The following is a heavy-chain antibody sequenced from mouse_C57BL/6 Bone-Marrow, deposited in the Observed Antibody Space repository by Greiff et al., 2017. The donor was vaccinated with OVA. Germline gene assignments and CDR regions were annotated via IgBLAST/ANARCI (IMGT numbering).Heavy chain of an antibody. J-gene: IGHJ4*01. CDR3: ARCGYYVDAMDY. V-gene: IGHV1-54*01. CDR1: GYAFTNYL. Sequence: QVQLQQSGAELVRPGTSVKVSCKASGYAFTNYLIEWVKQRPGQGLEWIGVINPGSGGTNYNEKFKGKATLTADKSSSTAYMQLSSLTSEDSAVYFCARCGYYVDAMDYWGQGTSVTVSS. CDR2: INPGSGGT. D-gene: IGHD2-3*01.